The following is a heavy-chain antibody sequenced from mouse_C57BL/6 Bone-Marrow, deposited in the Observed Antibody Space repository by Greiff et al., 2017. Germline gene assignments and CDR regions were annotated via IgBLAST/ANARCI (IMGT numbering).Heavy chain of an antibody. CDR2: INPSSGYT. D-gene: IGHD1-1*01. CDR1: GYTFTSYW. J-gene: IGHJ4*01. Sequence: VQLQQPGAELAKPGASVKLSCKASGYTFTSYWMHWVKQRPGQGLEWIGYINPSSGYTKYNQKFKDKATLTADKSSSTAYMQLSSLTYEDSAVYYCARGYYYGSRRLYYYAMDYWGQGTSVTVSS. V-gene: IGHV1-7*01. CDR3: ARGYYYGSRRLYYYAMDY.